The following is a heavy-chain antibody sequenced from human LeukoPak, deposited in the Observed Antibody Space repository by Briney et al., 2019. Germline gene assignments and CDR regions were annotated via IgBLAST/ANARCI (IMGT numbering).Heavy chain of an antibody. CDR2: ISYDGSNK. CDR1: GFTFSSYA. J-gene: IGHJ6*04. CDR3: ARDRLQGYYYGSGTGMDV. Sequence: GRSLRLSCAASGFTFSSYAMHWVRQAPGKGLEWVAVISYDGSNKYYVDSVKGRFTISRDNSKNTLYLQMNSLRAEDTAVYYCARDRLQGYYYGSGTGMDVWGKGTTVTVSS. V-gene: IGHV3-30*04. D-gene: IGHD3-10*01.